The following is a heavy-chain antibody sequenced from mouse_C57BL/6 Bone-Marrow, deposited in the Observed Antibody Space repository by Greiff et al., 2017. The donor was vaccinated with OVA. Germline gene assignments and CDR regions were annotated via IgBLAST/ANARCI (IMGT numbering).Heavy chain of an antibody. CDR1: GFTFSDYY. J-gene: IGHJ3*01. CDR3: ARGTRTFAY. V-gene: IGHV5-16*01. Sequence: EVKLVESEGGLVQPGSSMKLSCTASGFTFSDYYMAWVRQVPEKGLEWVANINYDGSSTYYLDSLKSRFIISRDNAKNILYLQMSSLKSEDTATYYCARGTRTFAYWGQGTLVTVSA. CDR2: INYDGSST.